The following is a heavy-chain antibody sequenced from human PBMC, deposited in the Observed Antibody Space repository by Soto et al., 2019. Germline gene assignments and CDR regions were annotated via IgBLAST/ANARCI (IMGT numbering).Heavy chain of an antibody. CDR3: ARRPLASRTGNKFNDY. D-gene: IGHD1-26*01. Sequence: SETLSLTCTVSGGCISSSSYYWGWIRQPPGKGLEWIGSIYYSGSTYYNPSLKSRVTISVDTSKNQFSLKLSSVTAADTAVYYCARRPLASRTGNKFNDYWGQGTLVTVSS. CDR1: GGCISSSSYY. CDR2: IYYSGST. V-gene: IGHV4-39*01. J-gene: IGHJ4*02.